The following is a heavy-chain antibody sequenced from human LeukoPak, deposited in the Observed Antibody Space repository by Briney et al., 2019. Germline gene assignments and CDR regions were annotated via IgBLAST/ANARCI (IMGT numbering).Heavy chain of an antibody. V-gene: IGHV3-7*03. D-gene: IGHD3-22*01. CDR3: ARENYYDGSGSPSASAPVDH. J-gene: IGHJ4*02. CDR2: VNQDGSTK. CDR1: GFTFYECW. Sequence: GGSLRLSCAASGFTFYECWLSWVRQAPGKGLEWVANVNQDGSTKLYVDSVKGRFTISRDNAKKSLYLQMNSLRVEDTAVYYCARENYYDGSGSPSASAPVDHWGQGTLVTVSS.